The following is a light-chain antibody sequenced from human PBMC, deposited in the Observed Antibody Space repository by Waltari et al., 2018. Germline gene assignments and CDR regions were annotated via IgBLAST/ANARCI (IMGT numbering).Light chain of an antibody. V-gene: IGKV1-39*01. Sequence: DIQMTQSPSSLSASVGDRVTITCRASQSISSYFNWYPQKPGQAPKLLDYAASSLQSGVPSRVSGSGSGTEFTLTISSLQPEDFATDYGQQSYSTPPWTFGQGTKVEIK. CDR1: QSISSY. CDR3: QQSYSTPPWT. CDR2: AAS. J-gene: IGKJ1*01.